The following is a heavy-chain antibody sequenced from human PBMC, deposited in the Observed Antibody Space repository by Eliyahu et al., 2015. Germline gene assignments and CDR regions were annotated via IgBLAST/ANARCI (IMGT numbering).Heavy chain of an antibody. CDR1: GDPFSTYA. CDR3: AREEYCSSGSCYFAY. CDR2: VIPIFGTS. V-gene: IGHV1-69*18. D-gene: IGHD2-15*01. J-gene: IGHJ4*02. Sequence: QVQLVQSGAEVKKPGSSVKVSCKVSGDPFSTYAFSWVRQAPGQGLEWVGRVIPIFGTSSSPQKFQGRVTITADDSTSTVYMELGSLISEDTAIYYCAREEYCSSGSCYFAYWGQGTLV.